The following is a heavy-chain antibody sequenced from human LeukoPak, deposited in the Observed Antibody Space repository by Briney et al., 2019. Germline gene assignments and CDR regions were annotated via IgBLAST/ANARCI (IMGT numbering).Heavy chain of an antibody. D-gene: IGHD3-10*01. CDR1: GFTFSSYA. CDR3: AKSPLQYYYGSGSYYYPFDY. Sequence: GGSLRLSCAASGFTFSSYAMSWVRQAPGKGLEWVSAISGSGGSTYYADSVKGRFTISRDNPKNTLYLQMNSLRAEDTAVYYCAKSPLQYYYGSGSYYYPFDYWGQGTLVTVSS. CDR2: ISGSGGST. J-gene: IGHJ4*02. V-gene: IGHV3-23*01.